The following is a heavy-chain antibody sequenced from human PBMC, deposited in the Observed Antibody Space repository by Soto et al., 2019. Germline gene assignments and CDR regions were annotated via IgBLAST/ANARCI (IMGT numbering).Heavy chain of an antibody. CDR1: GGSISSSSYY. D-gene: IGHD3-10*02. CDR2: IYYSGST. V-gene: IGHV4-39*01. J-gene: IGHJ5*02. Sequence: QLQLQESGPGLVKPSETLSLTCTVSGGSISSSSYYWGWIRQPPGKGLEWIGSIYYSGSTYYNPSLKSRVTISGYTSKNQFSLKLSSVTAADTAVYYCARHCVRGVYRGNWFDPWGQGTLVTVSS. CDR3: ARHCVRGVYRGNWFDP.